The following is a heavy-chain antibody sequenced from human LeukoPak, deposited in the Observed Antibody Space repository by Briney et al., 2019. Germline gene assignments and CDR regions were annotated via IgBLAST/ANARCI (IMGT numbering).Heavy chain of an antibody. CDR1: GFTFSSYE. CDR2: IGNSGTTI. Sequence: GSLRLSCAASGFTFSSYEMNWVRQAPGKGLEWVSCIGNSGTTIYFADSVKGRFTISRDNAKNSLYLQMNSLRAEDTAVYYCARGNSNYHDSSGYYPNPHFDYWGQGTLVTVSS. J-gene: IGHJ4*02. D-gene: IGHD3-22*01. CDR3: ARGNSNYHDSSGYYPNPHFDY. V-gene: IGHV3-48*03.